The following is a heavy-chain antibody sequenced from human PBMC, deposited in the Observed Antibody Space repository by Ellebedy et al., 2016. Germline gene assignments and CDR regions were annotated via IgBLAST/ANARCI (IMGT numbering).Heavy chain of an antibody. CDR2: IYYSWST. D-gene: IGHD2-8*01. CDR1: GGSISSSSYY. CDR3: AREPVLGISLRAFDY. Sequence: SETLSLTCTVSGGSISSSSYYWGWIRQPPGKGLEWIGSIYYSWSTYYNPSHKSRVTISVDTSKNQFSLKLSSVTAADTAVYYCAREPVLGISLRAFDYWGQGTLVTVSS. V-gene: IGHV4-39*02. J-gene: IGHJ4*02.